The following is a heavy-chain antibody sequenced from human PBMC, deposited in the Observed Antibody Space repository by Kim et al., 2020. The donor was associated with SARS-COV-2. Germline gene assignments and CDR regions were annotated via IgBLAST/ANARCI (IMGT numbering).Heavy chain of an antibody. CDR1: GGSISSYY. J-gene: IGHJ2*01. Sequence: SETLSLTCTVYGGSISSYYWSWIRQPPGKGLEWIGYIYYSGSTNYNPSLKSRVTISVDTSKNQFSLKLSSVTAADTAVYYCARRITYYYDSSGYQGHWYFDLWGRGTLVTVSS. CDR2: IYYSGST. D-gene: IGHD3-22*01. CDR3: ARRITYYYDSSGYQGHWYFDL. V-gene: IGHV4-59*13.